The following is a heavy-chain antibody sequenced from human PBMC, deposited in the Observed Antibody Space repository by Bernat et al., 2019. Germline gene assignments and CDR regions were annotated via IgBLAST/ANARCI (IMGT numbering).Heavy chain of an antibody. Sequence: QVQLQESGPGLVKPSQTLSLTCTVSGGSISSGGYYWSWIRQHPGKGLEWIGYIYYSGSTYYNPSLKSRVIISVDTSKNQFSLKLSSVTAADTAVYYCARDWGIAVAGTEGWFDPWGQGTLVTVSS. V-gene: IGHV4-31*03. CDR1: GGSISSGGYY. D-gene: IGHD6-19*01. CDR3: ARDWGIAVAGTEGWFDP. CDR2: IYYSGST. J-gene: IGHJ5*02.